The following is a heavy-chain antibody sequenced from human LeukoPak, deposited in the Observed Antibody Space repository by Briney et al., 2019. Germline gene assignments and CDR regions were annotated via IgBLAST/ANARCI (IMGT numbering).Heavy chain of an antibody. V-gene: IGHV1-18*01. CDR1: GYTFTGYG. J-gene: IGHJ6*03. D-gene: IGHD5/OR15-5a*01. CDR3: ARRGLNNYYYYMDV. Sequence: WASVKVSCKASGYTFTGYGISWVRRAPGQGLEWMGWISAYNGNTNYAQKLQGRVTMTTDTSTSTAYMELRSLRSDDTAVYYCARRGLNNYYYYMDVWGKGTTVTVSS. CDR2: ISAYNGNT.